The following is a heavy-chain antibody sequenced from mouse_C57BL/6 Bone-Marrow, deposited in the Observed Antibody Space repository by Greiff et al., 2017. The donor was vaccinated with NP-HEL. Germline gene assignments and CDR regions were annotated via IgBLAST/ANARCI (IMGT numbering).Heavy chain of an antibody. J-gene: IGHJ3*01. CDR3: ARSDTTVVAEGGFAY. CDR1: GYTFTSYG. CDR2: IYPRSGNT. V-gene: IGHV1-81*01. D-gene: IGHD1-1*01. Sequence: QVQLQQSGAELARPGASVKLSCKASGYTFTSYGISWVKQRTGQGLEWIGEIYPRSGNTYYNEKFKGKATLTADKSSSTAYMELRSLTSEDSAVYFCARSDTTVVAEGGFAYWGQGTLVTVSA.